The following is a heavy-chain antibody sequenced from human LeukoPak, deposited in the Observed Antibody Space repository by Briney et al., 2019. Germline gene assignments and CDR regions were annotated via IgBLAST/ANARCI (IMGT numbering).Heavy chain of an antibody. J-gene: IGHJ4*02. CDR1: GYTFTTYY. V-gene: IGHV1-2*02. CDR2: INPNTGGT. Sequence: ASVKVSCKASGYTFTTYYIHWVRQAPGQGLEWMGWINPNTGGTNYAQKFQGRVTITRDTSINTVYMDLSRLTSDDTALYYCARDHNSENWGSLGGWGQGTLVTVSS. D-gene: IGHD7-27*01. CDR3: ARDHNSENWGSLGG.